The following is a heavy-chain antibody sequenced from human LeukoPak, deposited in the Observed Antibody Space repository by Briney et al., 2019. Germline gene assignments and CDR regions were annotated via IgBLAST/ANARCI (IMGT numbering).Heavy chain of an antibody. J-gene: IGHJ4*02. CDR1: GYSISSGFY. D-gene: IGHD3-22*01. V-gene: IGHV4-38-2*02. CDR2: IYHSGGT. CDR3: ARFPKYSSGYLY. Sequence: SETLSLTCTVSGYSISSGFYWGWIRQPPGKGLEWIGSIYHSGGTFYNPSLMSRVTISVDTSKNQFSLKLNSVTAADTAVYYCARFPKYSSGYLYWGQGTLVTVSS.